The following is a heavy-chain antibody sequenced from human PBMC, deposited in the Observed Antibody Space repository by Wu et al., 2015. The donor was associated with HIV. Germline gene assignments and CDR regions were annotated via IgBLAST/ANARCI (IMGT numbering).Heavy chain of an antibody. CDR1: GGTFSSFS. D-gene: IGHD4-23*01. J-gene: IGHJ4*02. CDR3: ARTDGLVDGGNSGYDY. CDR2: FIPIFGTA. V-gene: IGHV1-69*13. Sequence: QVQLVQSGAEVRKPGSSVKVSCKASGGTFSSFSISWVRQAPGRGLEWMGRFIPIFGTANYAQKFQGRITITADEFTSTAHMELSSLRSEDTAVYYCARTDGLVDGGNSGYDYWGRGNAWSPSPQ.